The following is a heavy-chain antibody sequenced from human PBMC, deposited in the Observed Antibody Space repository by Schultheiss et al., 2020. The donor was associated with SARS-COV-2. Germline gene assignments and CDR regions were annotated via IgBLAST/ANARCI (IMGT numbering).Heavy chain of an antibody. CDR2: VNPNSGNT. Sequence: ASVKVSCKASGYTFTSYGISWVRQAPGQGLEWMGWVNPNSGNTGYAQKFQGRVTMTRDTSISTAYMELTRLTSDDTAMYYCARVPWDQDYWGQGTLVTVSS. V-gene: IGHV1-8*01. CDR3: ARVPWDQDY. D-gene: IGHD1-26*01. CDR1: GYTFTSYG. J-gene: IGHJ4*02.